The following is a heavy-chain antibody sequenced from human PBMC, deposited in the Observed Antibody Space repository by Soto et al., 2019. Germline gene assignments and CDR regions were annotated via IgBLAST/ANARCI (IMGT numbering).Heavy chain of an antibody. CDR3: AKPPYNWNYDGYYYYYMDV. Sequence: RVSLGLSFAASEFTFSSYSMSWVRQAPGKGLEWVSAISGSGGSTYYADSVKGRFTISRDNSKNTLYLQMNSLRAEDTAVYYCAKPPYNWNYDGYYYYYMDVWGKGTTVTVSS. CDR2: ISGSGGST. D-gene: IGHD1-7*01. V-gene: IGHV3-23*01. CDR1: EFTFSSYS. J-gene: IGHJ6*03.